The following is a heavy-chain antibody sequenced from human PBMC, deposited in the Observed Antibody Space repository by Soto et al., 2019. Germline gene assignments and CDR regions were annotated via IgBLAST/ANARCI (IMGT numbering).Heavy chain of an antibody. V-gene: IGHV3-7*04. CDR2: INQDGSEK. CDR3: TRDTPLAFYNWNHDLI. CDR1: GFTFSSYW. J-gene: IGHJ3*02. Sequence: PEGSLRLSCAASGFTFSSYWMSWVRQTPGKGLEWVANINQDGSEKYYVDSVKGRFTISRDNAKNSLYLHMNSLRAEDTAVYYCTRDTPLAFYNWNHDLIWGQGTRVTVSS. D-gene: IGHD1-20*01.